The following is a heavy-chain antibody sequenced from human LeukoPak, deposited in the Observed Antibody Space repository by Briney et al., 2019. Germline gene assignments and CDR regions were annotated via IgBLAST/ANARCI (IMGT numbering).Heavy chain of an antibody. V-gene: IGHV1-69*06. J-gene: IGHJ6*03. Sequence: GASVKVSCKASGGTFSSYAISWVRQAPGQGLEWMGGIIPIFGTANYAQKFQGRVTITADKSTSTAYMELSSLRSEDAAVYYCARRRIAVAGMGNTPYYYYYMDVWGKGTTVTVSS. D-gene: IGHD6-19*01. CDR3: ARRRIAVAGMGNTPYYYYYMDV. CDR1: GGTFSSYA. CDR2: IIPIFGTA.